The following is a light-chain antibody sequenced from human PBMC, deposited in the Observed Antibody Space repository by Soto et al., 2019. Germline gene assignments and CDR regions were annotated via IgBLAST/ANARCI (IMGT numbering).Light chain of an antibody. V-gene: IGKV3-15*01. Sequence: EVVMTKYQATMSVSPGERANLSCRGSESVSRKLAWYQLTPGQAPRLVIYDASTRATGIPGRFSGGGSGTKLTLTVSSLQPADFVIYDCQQYNSWPPITFGQGTRLE. CDR3: QQYNSWPPIT. J-gene: IGKJ5*01. CDR2: DAS. CDR1: ESVSRK.